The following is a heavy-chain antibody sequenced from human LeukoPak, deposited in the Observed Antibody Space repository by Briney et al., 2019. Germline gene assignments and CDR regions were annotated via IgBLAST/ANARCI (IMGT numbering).Heavy chain of an antibody. Sequence: ASVKVSFKASVYTFTSYYMHWVRQAPGQGLGWMGIINPSGGSTSYTQKFQGRVTMTRDTSTSTVYMELSSLRSEDTAVYYCARLMDYYDIASAFDIWGQGTMVTVSS. D-gene: IGHD3-22*01. CDR3: ARLMDYYDIASAFDI. J-gene: IGHJ3*02. CDR2: INPSGGST. V-gene: IGHV1-46*01. CDR1: VYTFTSYY.